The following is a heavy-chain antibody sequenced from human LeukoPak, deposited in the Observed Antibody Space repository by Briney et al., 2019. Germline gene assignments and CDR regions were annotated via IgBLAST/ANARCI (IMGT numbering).Heavy chain of an antibody. V-gene: IGHV1-2*02. CDR3: ARSEFSNTWPDY. Sequence: ASVKVSCKASGYTFTGYYVHWVRQAPGQGLEWMGWINPNSGGTNYAQKFQGRVTMTRDTSTSTAYMELSRLRSDDTAVYYCARSEFSNTWPDYWGQGTLVTVSS. CDR1: GYTFTGYY. D-gene: IGHD6-13*01. CDR2: INPNSGGT. J-gene: IGHJ4*02.